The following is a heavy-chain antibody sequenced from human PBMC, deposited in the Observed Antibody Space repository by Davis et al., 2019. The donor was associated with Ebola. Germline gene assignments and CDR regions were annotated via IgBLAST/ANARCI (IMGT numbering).Heavy chain of an antibody. V-gene: IGHV3-21*01. D-gene: IGHD3-3*01. CDR3: ATQGSQYDFWSGDVVYYFDN. CDR1: GFSFSIYT. CDR2: ISTSSNYI. Sequence: GESLKISCAASGFSFSIYTMHWVRQAPGKGLEWVSSISTSSNYIFNADSVKGRFTISRDNAKNSLYLQMDSLRGEDTAVYYCATQGSQYDFWSGDVVYYFDNWGQGTLVTVSS. J-gene: IGHJ4*02.